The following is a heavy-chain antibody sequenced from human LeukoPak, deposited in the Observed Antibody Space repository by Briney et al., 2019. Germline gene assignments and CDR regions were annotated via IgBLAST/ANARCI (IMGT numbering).Heavy chain of an antibody. Sequence: PSETLSLTCAVYGGSFSGYYWSWLRQPPGKGLEWIGEINHSGSTNYNPSLKSRVTISADTSKNQFSLKLSSVTAADTAVYYCARGPRWNYDWFDPWGQGTLVTVSS. CDR1: GGSFSGYY. D-gene: IGHD1-7*01. CDR3: ARGPRWNYDWFDP. J-gene: IGHJ5*02. V-gene: IGHV4-34*01. CDR2: INHSGST.